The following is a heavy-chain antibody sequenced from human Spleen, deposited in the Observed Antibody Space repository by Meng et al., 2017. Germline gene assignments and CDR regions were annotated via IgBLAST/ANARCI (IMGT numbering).Heavy chain of an antibody. J-gene: IGHJ5*01. CDR1: GFTFHDYA. CDR3: VKAGCGGDCHSGWFDS. D-gene: IGHD2-21*02. Sequence: GESLKISCAVSGFTFHDYAMHWVRQAPGKGLEWISMIEFDGGRTHSADSVKGRVTISRDNSKNSLHLQMNSLRPEDTALYYCVKAGCGGDCHSGWFDSWGQGTLVTVSS. V-gene: IGHV3-43D*04. CDR2: IEFDGGRT.